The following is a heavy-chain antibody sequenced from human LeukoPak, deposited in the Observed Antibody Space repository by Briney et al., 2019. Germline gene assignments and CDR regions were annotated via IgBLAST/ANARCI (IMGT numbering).Heavy chain of an antibody. J-gene: IGHJ4*02. V-gene: IGHV4-34*01. CDR1: GGSFSGKY. Sequence: SETLSLTCAVYGGSFSGKYWTWIRQPPHKGLEWIGEITHSGSTYYNPSLKSRVTISVDTSRNQFSLKLNSVTAADTAVYYYARDLMTWGQGTLVTVSS. CDR3: ARDLMT. CDR2: ITHSGST.